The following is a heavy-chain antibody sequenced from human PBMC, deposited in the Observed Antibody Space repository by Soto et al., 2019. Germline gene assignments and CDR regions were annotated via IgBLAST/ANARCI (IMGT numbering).Heavy chain of an antibody. CDR1: GYTFTSYG. CDR2: VSAYNGNT. V-gene: IGHV1-18*01. Sequence: ASVKVSCKASGYTFTSYGISLVRQAPGQGLEWMGWVSAYNGNTNYAQKLQGRVTMTTDTSTSTAYMELRSLRSDDTAVYYCARVVRELPWFDPWGQGTLVTVSS. D-gene: IGHD1-26*01. CDR3: ARVVRELPWFDP. J-gene: IGHJ5*02.